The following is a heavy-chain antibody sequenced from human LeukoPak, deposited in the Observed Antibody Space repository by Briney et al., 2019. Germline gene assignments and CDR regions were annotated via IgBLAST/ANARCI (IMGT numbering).Heavy chain of an antibody. J-gene: IGHJ5*02. V-gene: IGHV1-2*02. CDR3: ARRRGIAAAYKNWFDP. CDR1: GYTFTGYY. D-gene: IGHD6-13*01. Sequence: ASVKVSCKASGYTFTGYYMHWVRQASGQGLEWMGWINPNSGGTNYAQKFQGRVTMTRDTSISTAYMELSRLRSDDTAVYYCARRRGIAAAYKNWFDPWDQGTLVTVSS. CDR2: INPNSGGT.